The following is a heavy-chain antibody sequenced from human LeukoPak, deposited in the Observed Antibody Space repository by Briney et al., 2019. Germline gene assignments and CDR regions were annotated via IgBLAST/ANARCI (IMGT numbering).Heavy chain of an antibody. V-gene: IGHV1-46*01. CDR1: GYTFTSYY. J-gene: IGHJ4*02. Sequence: ASVKVSCKASGYTFTSYYMHWVRQAPGQGLEWMGIINPSGGSTSYAQKFQGRVTMTRDTSTSTVYMELSSLRAEDTAVYYCARDYDSRGYSDAFDIWGQGTLVTVSS. CDR2: INPSGGST. D-gene: IGHD3-22*01. CDR3: ARDYDSRGYSDAFDI.